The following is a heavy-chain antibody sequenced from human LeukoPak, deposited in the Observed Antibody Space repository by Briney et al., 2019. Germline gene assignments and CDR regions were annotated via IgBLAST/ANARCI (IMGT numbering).Heavy chain of an antibody. CDR3: AKSRYCSSTSCQIDY. V-gene: IGHV3-23*01. CDR2: ISGSGGTT. Sequence: PGGSLRLSCAASGFTFSSYAMSWVRQAPGKGLEWVSVISGSGGTTYYADSVKGRFTISRDNSKNTLYPQMNSLRAEDTAVYYCAKSRYCSSTSCQIDYWGQGTLVTVSS. J-gene: IGHJ4*02. D-gene: IGHD2-2*01. CDR1: GFTFSSYA.